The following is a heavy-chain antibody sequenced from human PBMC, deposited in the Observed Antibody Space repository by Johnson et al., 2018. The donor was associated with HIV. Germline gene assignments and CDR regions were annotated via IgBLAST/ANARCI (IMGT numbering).Heavy chain of an antibody. D-gene: IGHD7-27*01. V-gene: IGHV3-30*04. J-gene: IGHJ3*02. CDR2: ISYDGSNK. Sequence: QVQLVESGGGVVQPGRSLRLSCAASGFTFSSYAMHWVRQAPGKGLEWVAVISYDGSNKYYADSVKGRFTISRDNAKNSLYLQMNSLRAEYTALYYCASGDELGDDAFDIWGQGTMVTVSS. CDR3: ASGDELGDDAFDI. CDR1: GFTFSSYA.